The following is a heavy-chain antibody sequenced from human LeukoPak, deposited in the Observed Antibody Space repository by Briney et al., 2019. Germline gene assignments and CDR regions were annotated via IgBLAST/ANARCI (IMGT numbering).Heavy chain of an antibody. CDR2: IIPIFGTA. CDR1: GGTFSSYA. J-gene: IGHJ1*01. CDR3: ARGVYYYDSSGVIPQYFQH. D-gene: IGHD3-22*01. V-gene: IGHV1-69*13. Sequence: SVKVSCKASGGTFSSYAISWVRQAPGQGLEWMGGIIPIFGTANYAQKFQGRVTITADESTSTAYMELSSLRSEDTAVYYCARGVYYYDSSGVIPQYFQHWGQGTLVTVSS.